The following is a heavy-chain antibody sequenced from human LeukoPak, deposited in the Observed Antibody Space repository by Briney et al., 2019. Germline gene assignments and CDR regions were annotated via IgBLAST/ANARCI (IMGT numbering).Heavy chain of an antibody. Sequence: GGSLRLSCAASGLTFSSYAMHWVRQAPGKGLEWVAVISYDGSNKYYADSVKGRFTISRDNSKNTLYLQMNSLRAEDTAVYYCAREGYFDCLDYWGQGTLVTASS. CDR2: ISYDGSNK. CDR3: AREGYFDCLDY. D-gene: IGHD3-9*01. CDR1: GLTFSSYA. J-gene: IGHJ4*02. V-gene: IGHV3-30-3*01.